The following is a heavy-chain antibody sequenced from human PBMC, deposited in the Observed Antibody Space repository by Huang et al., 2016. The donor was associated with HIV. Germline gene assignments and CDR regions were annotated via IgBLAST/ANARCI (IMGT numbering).Heavy chain of an antibody. CDR2: ISDTGRT. J-gene: IGHJ2*01. V-gene: IGHV4-59*11. D-gene: IGHD6-19*01. CDR3: ARSPQIYQTSGLAHYYFDF. Sequence: QVQLQESGPGLVKPSETLSLSCTVSGGSIRSHHWSWIRQPPGKGLEWIAPISDTGRTNYNPSLKSRVSMSLDTSKNNFSLKLTAVTAADTAVYYCARSPQIYQTSGLAHYYFDFWGRGTLVTVSS. CDR1: GGSIRSHH.